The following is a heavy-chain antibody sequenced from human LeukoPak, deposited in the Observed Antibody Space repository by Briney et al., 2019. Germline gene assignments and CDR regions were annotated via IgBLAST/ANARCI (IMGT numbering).Heavy chain of an antibody. CDR1: GFTVSSNY. D-gene: IGHD6-13*01. CDR2: IYSGGST. V-gene: IGHV3-66*01. CDR3: ARCGSSWDFDY. Sequence: GGSLRLSCAASGFTVSSNYMSWVRQAPGKGLEWVSVIYSGGSTYYADSVKGRFTISRDNSKNTLYLQMNSLRAEDTAVYYCARCGSSWDFDYWGQGTLVTVSS. J-gene: IGHJ4*02.